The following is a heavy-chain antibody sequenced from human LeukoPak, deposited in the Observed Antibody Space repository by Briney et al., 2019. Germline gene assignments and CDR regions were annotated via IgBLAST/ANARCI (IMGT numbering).Heavy chain of an antibody. D-gene: IGHD6-13*01. CDR2: IYYSGST. J-gene: IGHJ2*01. CDR1: GVSISSYY. Sequence: SETLSLTCTVSGVSISSYYWSWIRQPPGKGLEWIGYIYYSGSTNYNPSLKSRVTISVDTSKNQFSLKLSSVTAADTAVYYCARDGIAAAGTGLWYFDLWGRGTLVTVSS. V-gene: IGHV4-59*01. CDR3: ARDGIAAAGTGLWYFDL.